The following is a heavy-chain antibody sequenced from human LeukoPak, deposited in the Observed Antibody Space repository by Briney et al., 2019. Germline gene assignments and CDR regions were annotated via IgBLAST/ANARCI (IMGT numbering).Heavy chain of an antibody. CDR1: GFTVSSNY. CDR2: IYSGGST. D-gene: IGHD3-22*01. CDR3: ARDQGRYDRSGYCYFFRDY. Sequence: GGSLRLSCADSGFTVSSNYMSWVRQAPGKGLEWVSVIYSGGSTYYADPVKGRFTISRDNSKNTLYLKMNSLRAEDTAVYYCARDQGRYDRSGYCYFFRDYWGQGTLVTVSS. J-gene: IGHJ4*02. V-gene: IGHV3-53*01.